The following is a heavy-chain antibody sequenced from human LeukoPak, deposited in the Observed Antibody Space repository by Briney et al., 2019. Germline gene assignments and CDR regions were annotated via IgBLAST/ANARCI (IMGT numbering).Heavy chain of an antibody. J-gene: IGHJ4*02. D-gene: IGHD6-13*01. Sequence: ASVKVSCKASRYTFTSYYLHWVRQAPGQGLEWMGIINPGGGSTTYAQKFQGRITMARDTSTTTVYMELSSLTSEDTAVYYCAKVYTSTADFWGQGALVTVSS. CDR3: AKVYTSTADF. CDR2: INPGGGST. V-gene: IGHV1-46*01. CDR1: RYTFTSYY.